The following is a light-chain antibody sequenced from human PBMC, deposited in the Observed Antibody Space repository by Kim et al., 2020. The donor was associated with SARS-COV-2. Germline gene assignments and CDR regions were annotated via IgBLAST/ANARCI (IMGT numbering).Light chain of an antibody. CDR3: QQRSNWPPYT. Sequence: LSPGESATLSCRASQSFSSYLAWYQQKPGQAPRLLIYDASNRATGIPARFSGSGSGTDFTLTISSLEPEDFAVYYCQQRSNWPPYTFGQGTKLEI. J-gene: IGKJ2*01. CDR1: QSFSSY. V-gene: IGKV3-11*01. CDR2: DAS.